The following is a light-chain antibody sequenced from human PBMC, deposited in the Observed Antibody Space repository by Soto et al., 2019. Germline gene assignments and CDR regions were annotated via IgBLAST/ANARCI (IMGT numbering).Light chain of an antibody. V-gene: IGKV3-20*01. J-gene: IGKJ2*01. Sequence: EIVMTQSPATLSVSPGERATLSCRASQSLNFNPLAWYQQKPGQAPRLLIYKASYRATGIPDRFSGSGSGTDFTLTIGRLEPEDFAVYYCQYYDTSPYTFGQGTKVDIK. CDR2: KAS. CDR1: QSLNFNP. CDR3: QYYDTSPYT.